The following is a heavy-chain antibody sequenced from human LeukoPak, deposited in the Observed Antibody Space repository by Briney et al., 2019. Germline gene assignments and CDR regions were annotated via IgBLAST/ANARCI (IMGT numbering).Heavy chain of an antibody. J-gene: IGHJ5*02. CDR3: ARRAEMTALGLGNWFDP. Sequence: PSETLSLTSTVSGGSISIHYWNWIRQPPGKGLERIGYIYYSGSTNYNPSIMSRVSTSVDTSKSQLSLTLSSVAAADTAVYYCARRAEMTALGLGNWFDPWGQEILVIVSS. D-gene: IGHD2-21*02. V-gene: IGHV4-59*11. CDR1: GGSISIHY. CDR2: IYYSGST.